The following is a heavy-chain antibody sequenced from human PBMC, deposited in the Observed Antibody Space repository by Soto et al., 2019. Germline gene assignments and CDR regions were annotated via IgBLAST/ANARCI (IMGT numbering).Heavy chain of an antibody. D-gene: IGHD3-16*01. V-gene: IGHV1-18*01. CDR1: GYSFTRYG. CDR3: AMVDVYVTPSPQDV. CDR2: INTYNGNT. Sequence: QVQLVQSRAEVKNPGASVKVSCKASGYSFTRYGIGWARQAPGQGLGWMGWINTYNGNTNYAQNLQGRVTLTTDTTTSTASTERTSLRSNDTAIYYCAMVDVYVTPSPQDVWGQGTTVIVSS. J-gene: IGHJ6*02.